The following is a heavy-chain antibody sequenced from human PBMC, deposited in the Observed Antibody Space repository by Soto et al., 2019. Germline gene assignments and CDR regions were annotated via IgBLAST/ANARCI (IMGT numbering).Heavy chain of an antibody. CDR1: GFTVNSNY. CDR2: TNTSGTT. J-gene: IGHJ4*02. V-gene: IGHV3-53*01. Sequence: GGSLRLSCAASGFTVNSNYMSWVRQAPGEGLQWVSITNTSGTTYYADSVKGRFTISRDKSKNTVYLQMNSLRAEDTAIYYCAKGSAEDYRPGVLDYWGQGTLVTVSS. D-gene: IGHD3-10*01. CDR3: AKGSAEDYRPGVLDY.